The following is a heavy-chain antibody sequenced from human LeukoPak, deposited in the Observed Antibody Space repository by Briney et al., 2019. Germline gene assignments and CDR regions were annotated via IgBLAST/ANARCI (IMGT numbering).Heavy chain of an antibody. D-gene: IGHD2-15*01. CDR2: MNPNSGNT. V-gene: IGHV1-8*01. CDR1: GYTFTSYD. Sequence: ASVKVSCKASGYTFTSYDINWVRQATGQGLEWMGWMNPNSGNTGYAQKFQGRVTMTRNTSISTAYMELSSLRSEDTAVYYCARGGGAFDIVVVVAATPFDPWGQGTLVTVSS. CDR3: ARGGGAFDIVVVVAATPFDP. J-gene: IGHJ5*02.